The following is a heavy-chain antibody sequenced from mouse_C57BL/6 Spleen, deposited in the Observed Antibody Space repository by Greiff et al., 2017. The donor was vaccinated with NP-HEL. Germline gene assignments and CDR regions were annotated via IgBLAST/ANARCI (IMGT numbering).Heavy chain of an antibody. CDR1: GYTFTSYW. CDR2: IYPGSGST. D-gene: IGHD1-1*01. J-gene: IGHJ4*01. CDR3: ARFYYGSSSYAMDY. Sequence: LQPGAELVKPGASVKMSCKASGYTFTSYWITWVKQRPGQGLEWIGDIYPGSGSTNYNEKFKSKATLTVDTSSSTAYMQLSSLTSEDSAVYYCARFYYGSSSYAMDYWGQGTSVTVSS. V-gene: IGHV1-55*01.